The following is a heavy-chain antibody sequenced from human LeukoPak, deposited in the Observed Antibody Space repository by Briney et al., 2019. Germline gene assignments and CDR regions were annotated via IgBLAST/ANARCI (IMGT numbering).Heavy chain of an antibody. D-gene: IGHD2-15*01. CDR2: ISNTSSTI. J-gene: IGHJ4*02. CDR3: ARPRSGGTWFFDY. V-gene: IGHV3-48*04. Sequence: GGSLRLSCATSGFNFFNYNMNWVRQAPGKGLEWISHISNTSSTIKYADSVKGRFTISRDNAKNSLRLQMNSLRAEDTAVYYCARPRSGGTWFFDYWGQGTLVTVSS. CDR1: GFNFFNYN.